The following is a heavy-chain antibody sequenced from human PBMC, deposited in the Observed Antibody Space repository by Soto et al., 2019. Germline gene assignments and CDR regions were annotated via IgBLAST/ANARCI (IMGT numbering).Heavy chain of an antibody. CDR2: INSDGSST. CDR3: AREYYYDSSGYDYGMDV. Sequence: GSLRLSCAASGFTFSSYWMHWVRQAPGKGLVWVSRINSDGSSTSYADSVKGRFTISRDNAKNTLYLQMNSLRAEDTAVYYCAREYYYDSSGYDYGMDVWGQGTTVTVSS. CDR1: GFTFSSYW. D-gene: IGHD3-22*01. J-gene: IGHJ6*02. V-gene: IGHV3-74*01.